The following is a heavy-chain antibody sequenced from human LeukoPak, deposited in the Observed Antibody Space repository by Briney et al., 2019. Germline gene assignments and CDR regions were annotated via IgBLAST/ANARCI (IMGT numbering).Heavy chain of an antibody. Sequence: SETLSLTCTVSGGSISSYYWSWIRQPAGKGLEWIGRIYTSGSTNYNPSLKSRVTMSVDTSKNQFSLKLSSVTAADTAVYYCASQISYYDFWSGSPSYYYYYMDVWGKGTTVTVSS. CDR1: GGSISSYY. CDR3: ASQISYYDFWSGSPSYYYYYMDV. J-gene: IGHJ6*03. V-gene: IGHV4-4*07. D-gene: IGHD3-3*01. CDR2: IYTSGST.